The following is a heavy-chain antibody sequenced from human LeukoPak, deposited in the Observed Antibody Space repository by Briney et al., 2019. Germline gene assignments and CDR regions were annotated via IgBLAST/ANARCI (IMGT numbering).Heavy chain of an antibody. Sequence: GGSLRLSCAASGFTFSSYAMTWVRQAPGKGLEWISSISGSGGSTSYADSVKGRFTISRDNSKNTLFLQMNSLRAEDTALYYCAKGGKLVVPTYFDYWGQGTLVTVSS. CDR2: ISGSGGST. J-gene: IGHJ4*02. D-gene: IGHD2-2*01. V-gene: IGHV3-23*01. CDR3: AKGGKLVVPTYFDY. CDR1: GFTFSSYA.